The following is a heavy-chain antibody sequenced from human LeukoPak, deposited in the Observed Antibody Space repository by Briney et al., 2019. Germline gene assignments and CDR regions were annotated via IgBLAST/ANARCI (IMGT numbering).Heavy chain of an antibody. J-gene: IGHJ6*02. V-gene: IGHV1-8*01. D-gene: IGHD4-17*01. CDR1: GYTFTSYD. CDR2: MNPNSGNT. CDR3: ARPNTDYGDYEALGMDV. Sequence: ASVKVSFKASGYTFTSYDINWVRQATGQGLEWMGWMNPNSGNTGYAQKFQGRVTMTRNTSISTAYMELSSLRSEDTAVYYCARPNTDYGDYEALGMDVWGQGTTVTVSS.